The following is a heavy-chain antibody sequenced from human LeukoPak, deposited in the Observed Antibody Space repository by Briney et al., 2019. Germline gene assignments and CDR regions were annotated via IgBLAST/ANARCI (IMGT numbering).Heavy chain of an antibody. CDR3: AKDLSSGWAFYYYGMDV. D-gene: IGHD6-19*01. J-gene: IGHJ6*02. CDR1: GFTFSSYA. Sequence: GGSLRLSCAASGFTFSSYAMSWVRQAPGKGLEWVSAISGGGGSTYYADSVKGRFTISGDNSKNTLYLQMNSLRAEDTAVYYCAKDLSSGWAFYYYGMDVWGQGTTVTVSS. V-gene: IGHV3-23*01. CDR2: ISGGGGST.